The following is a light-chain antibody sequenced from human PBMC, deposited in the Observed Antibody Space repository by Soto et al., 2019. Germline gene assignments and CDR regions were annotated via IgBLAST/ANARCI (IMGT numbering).Light chain of an antibody. CDR1: NITIGDDH. V-gene: IGLV1-51*01. CDR3: GTWDDSLFSFV. J-gene: IGLJ1*01. Sequence: QSALPQTPSLSAASAPRSTILHYVRNITIGDDHVSWYQHLPGTAPKLVVYANDRRPSDLPGRFSGSKSGTSGKLVITGLQTGDEAVYYCGTWDDSLFSFVFGPGTKV. CDR2: AND.